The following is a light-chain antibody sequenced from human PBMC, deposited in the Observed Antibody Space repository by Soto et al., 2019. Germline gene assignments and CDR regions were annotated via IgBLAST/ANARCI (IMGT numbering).Light chain of an antibody. CDR2: GAF. J-gene: IGKJ2*01. CDR3: HQYGTSPWT. CDR1: QSIRSSY. Sequence: EIVLAQSPGTLSLSPGERATLSCRASQSIRSSYLAWYQQKPGQAPRLLIYGAFSRAAAIPDRFSGTESGTDLTLTISRLEPEDYAMYYCHQYGTSPWTFGQGTKLEIK. V-gene: IGKV3-20*01.